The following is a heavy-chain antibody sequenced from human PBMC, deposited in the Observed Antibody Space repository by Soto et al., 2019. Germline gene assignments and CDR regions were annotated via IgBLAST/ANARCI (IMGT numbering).Heavy chain of an antibody. CDR2: IYYSGST. D-gene: IGHD3-22*01. CDR1: CGSISSGDYY. CDR3: ARVRVDYYDSSGYYLFDY. Sequence: PSETLSLTCTVSCGSISSGDYYWSWIRQPPGKGLEWIGYIYYSGSTYYNPSLKSRVTISVDTSKNQFSLKLSSVTAADTAVYYCARVRVDYYDSSGYYLFDYWGQGTLVTVSS. V-gene: IGHV4-30-4*01. J-gene: IGHJ4*02.